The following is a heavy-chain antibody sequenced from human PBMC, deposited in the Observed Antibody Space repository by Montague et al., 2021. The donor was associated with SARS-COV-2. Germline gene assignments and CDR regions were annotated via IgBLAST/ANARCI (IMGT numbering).Heavy chain of an antibody. CDR2: IYTSGST. CDR3: ARDSPQGITSVGPGF. J-gene: IGHJ4*02. CDR1: GGSISSGSYY. Sequence: TLSLTCTVSGGSISSGSYYWSWIRQPAGKGLEWIGRIYTSGSTNYNPSLKSRVTISVDTSKNQFSPKLSSVTAADTAVYYCARDSPQGITSVGPGFWGQGTLVIVSS. D-gene: IGHD4-23*01. V-gene: IGHV4-61*02.